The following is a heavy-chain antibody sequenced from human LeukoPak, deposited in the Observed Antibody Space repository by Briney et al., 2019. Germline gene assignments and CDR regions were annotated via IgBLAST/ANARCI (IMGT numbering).Heavy chain of an antibody. CDR3: ARGGAWQQPSLDI. CDR1: RFTFSGYA. Sequence: GGSLRLSCAASRFTFSGYAMSWVRQAPGKGLQWVSTISGSGATTYYADSVKGRFTISRDNSKNTLYLQMNSLRAEDTAVYYCARGGAWQQPSLDIWGQGTLVTVSS. CDR2: ISGSGATT. J-gene: IGHJ3*02. V-gene: IGHV3-23*01. D-gene: IGHD6-13*01.